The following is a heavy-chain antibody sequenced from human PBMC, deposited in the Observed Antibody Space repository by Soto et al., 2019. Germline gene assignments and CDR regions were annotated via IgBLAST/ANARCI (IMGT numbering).Heavy chain of an antibody. CDR3: AKAAEQYCSSTSCYGGYYYGMDV. V-gene: IGHV3-23*01. D-gene: IGHD2-2*01. J-gene: IGHJ6*02. Sequence: GGSLRLSCAASGFTFSSYAMSWVRQAPGKGLEWFSAISGSGGSTYYADSVKGRFTISRDNSKNTLYLQMNSLRAEDTAVYYCAKAAEQYCSSTSCYGGYYYGMDVWGQGTTVTVSS. CDR2: ISGSGGST. CDR1: GFTFSSYA.